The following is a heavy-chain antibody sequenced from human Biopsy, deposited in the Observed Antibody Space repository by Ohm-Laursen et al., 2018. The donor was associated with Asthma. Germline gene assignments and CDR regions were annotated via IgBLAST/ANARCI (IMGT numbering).Heavy chain of an antibody. CDR3: ARRITIFGVVQKDHGMDA. V-gene: IGHV4-39*01. CDR2: ISYGGKT. CDR1: GGSMTPTSHY. Sequence: TLSLTCTVSGGSMTPTSHYWDWIRQAPGKGLEWIGYISYGGKTSYNPSLKNRVTISRDTSKNQFSLRLTSVTVADTAVYFCARRITIFGVVQKDHGMDAWGQGTTVIVSS. J-gene: IGHJ6*02. D-gene: IGHD3-3*01.